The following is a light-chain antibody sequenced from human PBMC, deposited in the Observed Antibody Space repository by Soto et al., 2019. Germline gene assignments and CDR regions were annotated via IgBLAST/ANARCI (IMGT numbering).Light chain of an antibody. CDR3: EGRDACLSGLYV. Sequence: QSVLTQPPSASGTPGQRVTISCSASSGSLSVDWYQHLPGTAPKLLIYSNYQRPSGVPDRFSGSTSGTSASLVISGLQSEDDDDYYCEGRDACLSGLYVFGTGTKVTVL. CDR2: SNY. CDR1: SGSLS. J-gene: IGLJ1*01. V-gene: IGLV1-44*01.